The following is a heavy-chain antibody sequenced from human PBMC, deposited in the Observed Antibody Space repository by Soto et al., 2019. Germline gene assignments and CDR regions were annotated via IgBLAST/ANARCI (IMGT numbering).Heavy chain of an antibody. CDR1: GDSVSSNSAA. D-gene: IGHD6-13*01. Sequence: PSQALSLTCSISGDSVSSNSAAWNWIRQSPSRGLEWLGRTYYRSKWYNDYAVSVKSRITINPDTSKNQFSLQLNSVTPEDTAVYYCARGALYSSSWYYYYMDVWGKGTTVTVSS. CDR2: TYYRSKWYN. J-gene: IGHJ6*03. V-gene: IGHV6-1*01. CDR3: ARGALYSSSWYYYYMDV.